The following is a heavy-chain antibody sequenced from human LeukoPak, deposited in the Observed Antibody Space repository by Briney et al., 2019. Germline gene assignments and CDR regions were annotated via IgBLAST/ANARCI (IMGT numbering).Heavy chain of an antibody. V-gene: IGHV1-46*01. CDR2: INPSGGST. CDR3: ARRELAGSTAYFDY. J-gene: IGHJ4*02. D-gene: IGHD1-26*01. Sequence: ASVKVSCKASGYTFTSYYIHWVRQAPGQGLEWMGIINPSGGSTNYAQDFQGRVTMTRDTFTSTVYMELSSLRSEDTAVYYCARRELAGSTAYFDYWGQGTLVTVSS. CDR1: GYTFTSYY.